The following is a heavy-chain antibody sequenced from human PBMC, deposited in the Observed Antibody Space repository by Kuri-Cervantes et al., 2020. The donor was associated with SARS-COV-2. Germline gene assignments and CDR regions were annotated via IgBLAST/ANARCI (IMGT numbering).Heavy chain of an antibody. CDR3: ARHGLDPRSSWYLLPQIVY. CDR1: GGSFSGYY. J-gene: IGHJ4*02. V-gene: IGHV4-34*01. CDR2: IYYSGGT. D-gene: IGHD6-13*01. Sequence: SETLSLTCAVYGGSFSGYYWSWIRQPPGKGLEWIGSIYYSGGTYYNPSLKSRVTISVDTSKNQFSLKLSSVTAADTAVYYCARHGLDPRSSWYLLPQIVYWGQGTLVTVSS.